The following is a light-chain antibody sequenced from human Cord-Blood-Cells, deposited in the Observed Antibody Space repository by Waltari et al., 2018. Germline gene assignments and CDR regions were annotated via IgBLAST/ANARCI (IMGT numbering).Light chain of an antibody. CDR3: CSYAGSYTWV. Sequence: QSALTQPRPVSGSPGQSVTIPCTGTSSDVGGYNYVSWYQQHPGQAPKLMIYDVSKRPSGVPDRFSGSKSGNTASLTISGLQAEDEADYYCCSYAGSYTWVFGGGTKLTVL. CDR1: SSDVGGYNY. V-gene: IGLV2-11*01. CDR2: DVS. J-gene: IGLJ3*02.